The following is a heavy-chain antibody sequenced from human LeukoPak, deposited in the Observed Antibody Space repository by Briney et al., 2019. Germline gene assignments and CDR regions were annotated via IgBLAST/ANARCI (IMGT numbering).Heavy chain of an antibody. V-gene: IGHV3-30*02. Sequence: PGGSLRLSCAGSGFSFSSYGMHWVRQAPGKGLEWVAFIRYDGSNKYYADSVKGRFTISRDNSKNTLILQMNSLRPEDTAVYYCANLLRWEPYWGQGTLVTVSS. CDR2: IRYDGSNK. CDR1: GFSFSSYG. D-gene: IGHD4-23*01. CDR3: ANLLRWEPY. J-gene: IGHJ4*02.